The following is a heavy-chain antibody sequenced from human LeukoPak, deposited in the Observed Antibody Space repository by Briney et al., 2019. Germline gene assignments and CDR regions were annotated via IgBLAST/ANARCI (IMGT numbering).Heavy chain of an antibody. CDR3: ARSRGYTYDLSPFDY. D-gene: IGHD5-18*01. Sequence: PSETLSLTCTVSGGSIGSYYWSWIRQPPGKGLEWIGYIYSSGSTNCNPSLKSRVTISVDTSKNQFSLKLSSVTAADTAVYYCARSRGYTYDLSPFDYWGQGTLVTVSS. J-gene: IGHJ4*02. V-gene: IGHV4-59*01. CDR2: IYSSGST. CDR1: GGSIGSYY.